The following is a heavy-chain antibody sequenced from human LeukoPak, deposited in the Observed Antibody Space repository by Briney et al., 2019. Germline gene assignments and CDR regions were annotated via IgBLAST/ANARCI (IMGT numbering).Heavy chain of an antibody. CDR3: AKDALHYYDSSGSYFVFGLPHY. J-gene: IGHJ4*02. Sequence: GRSLRLSCAASEFTFSSYGMHWVRQAPGKGLDWVAVISYDGGKKYYADSVKGRFTISRDNSKNTLYLQMNSLRAEDTAVYYCAKDALHYYDSSGSYFVFGLPHYWGQGTLVTVSS. CDR2: ISYDGGKK. CDR1: EFTFSSYG. V-gene: IGHV3-30*18. D-gene: IGHD3-22*01.